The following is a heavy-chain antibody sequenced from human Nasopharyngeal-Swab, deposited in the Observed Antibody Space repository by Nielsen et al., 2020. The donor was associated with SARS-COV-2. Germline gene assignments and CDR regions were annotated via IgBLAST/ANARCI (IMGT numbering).Heavy chain of an antibody. D-gene: IGHD5-24*01. CDR3: ASTDGYTWAPFDY. CDR2: IYYSGST. J-gene: IGHJ4*02. V-gene: IGHV4-59*01. Sequence: WILQPPGKGLEWIGYIYYSGSTNYNPSLKSRVTISVDTSKNQFSLKLSSVTAADTAVYYCASTDGYTWAPFDYWGQGTLVTVSS.